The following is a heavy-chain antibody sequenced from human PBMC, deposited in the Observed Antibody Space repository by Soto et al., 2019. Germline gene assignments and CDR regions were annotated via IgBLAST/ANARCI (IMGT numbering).Heavy chain of an antibody. CDR1: GYSFTSYW. CDR2: IYPGDSDT. D-gene: IGHD3-10*01. J-gene: IGHJ4*02. Sequence: PGESLKISCKGSGYSFTSYWIGWVRQMPGKGLEWMGIIYPGDSDTRYSPSFQGQVTISADKSISTAYLQWSSLKASDTAMYYCARHTYYYGSGSYYLDYWGQGTLVTVSS. CDR3: ARHTYYYGSGSYYLDY. V-gene: IGHV5-51*01.